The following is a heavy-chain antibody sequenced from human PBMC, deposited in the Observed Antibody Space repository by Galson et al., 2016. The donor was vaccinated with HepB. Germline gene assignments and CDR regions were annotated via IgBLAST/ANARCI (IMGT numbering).Heavy chain of an antibody. D-gene: IGHD1-26*01. CDR2: TRSKANSYTT. CDR3: VRASTSGSYYFDY. V-gene: IGHV3-72*01. Sequence: SLRLSCAASGFTFSDRYMDWVRQTPGKGLKWVGRTRSKANSYTTEYAASVKGRFSVSRDVEKNSLYLQMNNLKPEDTAVYYCVRASTSGSYYFDYWGQGTLVTVSS. J-gene: IGHJ4*02. CDR1: GFTFSDRY.